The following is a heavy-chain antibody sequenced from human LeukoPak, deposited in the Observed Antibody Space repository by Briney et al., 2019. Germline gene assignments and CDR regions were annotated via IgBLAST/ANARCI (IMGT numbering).Heavy chain of an antibody. CDR3: ARVSSGGDCPFDY. Sequence: ASVKVSCKASGGTFSSYAISWVRQAPGQGLEWMGIINPSGGSTSYAQKFQGRVTMTRDTSTSTVYMELSSLRSEDTAVYYCARVSSGGDCPFDYWGQGTLVTVSS. CDR1: GGTFSSYA. CDR2: INPSGGST. V-gene: IGHV1-46*01. J-gene: IGHJ4*02. D-gene: IGHD2-21*02.